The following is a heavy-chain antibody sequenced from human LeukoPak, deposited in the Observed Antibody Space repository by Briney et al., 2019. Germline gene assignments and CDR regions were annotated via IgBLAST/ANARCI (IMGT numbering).Heavy chain of an antibody. V-gene: IGHV3-30*03. J-gene: IGHJ6*03. D-gene: IGHD2-21*01. Sequence: GGSLRLSCAASGFTFSSYGMHWVRQAPGKGLEWVAVISYDGSNKYYADSVKGRFTISRDNSKNTLYLQMNSLRAEDTAVYYCAAAYCGGDCYSPGYYYYMDVWGKGTTVTVSS. CDR1: GFTFSSYG. CDR2: ISYDGSNK. CDR3: AAAYCGGDCYSPGYYYYMDV.